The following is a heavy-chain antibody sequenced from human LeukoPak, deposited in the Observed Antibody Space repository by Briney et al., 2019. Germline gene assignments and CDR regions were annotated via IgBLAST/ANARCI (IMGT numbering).Heavy chain of an antibody. CDR1: GGSISSGSYC. D-gene: IGHD6-19*01. CDR2: IYTSGST. Sequence: SATQSLTWTVSGGSISSGSYCWRWIRQPAGKGLEWIGRIYTSGSTNYNPSLKSRVTISVDTSNNQFSLKLSSVTAADTAVYYCARALVAVAGTFDYWGQGTLVTVSS. J-gene: IGHJ4*02. CDR3: ARALVAVAGTFDY. V-gene: IGHV4-61*02.